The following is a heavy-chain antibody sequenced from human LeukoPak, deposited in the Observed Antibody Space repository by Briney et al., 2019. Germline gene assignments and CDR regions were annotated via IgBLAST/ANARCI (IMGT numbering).Heavy chain of an antibody. Sequence: GGSLRLSCAASGFTFSTYSMNWVRQAPGKGLEWVSSISSSSSYIYYADSVKGRFTISRDNAKNSLYLQMSSLRAEDTAVYYCARVWMYYYDSSGYCDYWGQGTLVTVSS. CDR1: GFTFSTYS. D-gene: IGHD3-22*01. J-gene: IGHJ4*02. CDR2: ISSSSSYI. CDR3: ARVWMYYYDSSGYCDY. V-gene: IGHV3-21*01.